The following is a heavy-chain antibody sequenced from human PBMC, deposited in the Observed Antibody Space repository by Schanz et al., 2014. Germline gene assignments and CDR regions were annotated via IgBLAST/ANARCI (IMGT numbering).Heavy chain of an antibody. CDR1: GFSFTTYA. CDR3: ARKMKLGVYGGKGHDSLDI. V-gene: IGHV3-23*01. Sequence: VQLLESGGGLVQPGGSLRLSCASSGFSFTTYAMSWVRQAPGKGLEWVSSISSGGGSTYYADSVKGRFTMSRDNAKNTLYLQMNTLRAEDTAVYYCARKMKLGVYGGKGHDSLDIWGQGTMVTVSS. CDR2: ISSGGGST. J-gene: IGHJ3*02. D-gene: IGHD4-17*01.